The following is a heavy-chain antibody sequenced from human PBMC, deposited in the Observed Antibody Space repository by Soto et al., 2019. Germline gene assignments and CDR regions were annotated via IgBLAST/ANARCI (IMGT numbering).Heavy chain of an antibody. CDR3: AGPGGGYCSSTSCYTYNYYYYYGMDV. Sequence: ASVQVSCKASGYTFTRYAMHWVRQAPGQRLEWMGWINAGNGNTKYSQKFQGRVTITRDTSASTAYMVLSSLRSEDTAVYYCAGPGGGYCSSTSCYTYNYYYYYGMDVWGQGTTVTVSS. V-gene: IGHV1-3*01. CDR2: INAGNGNT. J-gene: IGHJ6*02. D-gene: IGHD2-2*02. CDR1: GYTFTRYA.